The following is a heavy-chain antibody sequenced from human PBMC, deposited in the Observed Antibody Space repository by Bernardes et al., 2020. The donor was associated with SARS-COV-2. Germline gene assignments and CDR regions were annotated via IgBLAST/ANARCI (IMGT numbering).Heavy chain of an antibody. CDR2: LGTKT. D-gene: IGHD3-10*01. J-gene: IGHJ4*02. CDR3: ARRAMGVGGAYLFDY. Sequence: GGSLRLSCEVSVFSLSKFAMGWVRQAPGKGLEWVASLGTKTYYTDSVNGRFTVSRDNSKNNLFLEMKSLRADDTAVYYCARRAMGVGGAYLFDYWGRGTLVTVSS. CDR1: VFSLSKFA. V-gene: IGHV3-23*01.